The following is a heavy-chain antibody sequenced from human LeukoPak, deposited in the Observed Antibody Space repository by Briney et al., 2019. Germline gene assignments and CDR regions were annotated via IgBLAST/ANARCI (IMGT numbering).Heavy chain of an antibody. CDR2: INPSGSST. V-gene: IGHV1-46*01. D-gene: IGHD6-6*01. J-gene: IGHJ4*02. CDR1: GYSFTSHY. CDR3: ARGRRSSSFYFDY. Sequence: GASVKVSCKASGYSFTSHYMHWVRQAPGQGLEWMGLINPSGSSTLYAQKFQGRVTMTRDMSTTTDYMELSSLRSEDTAVYYCARGRRSSSFYFDYWGQGTLVTVSS.